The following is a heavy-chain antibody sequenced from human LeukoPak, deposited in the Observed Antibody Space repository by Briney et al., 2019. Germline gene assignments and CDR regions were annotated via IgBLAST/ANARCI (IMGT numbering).Heavy chain of an antibody. CDR2: INHSGST. V-gene: IGHV4-34*01. J-gene: IGHJ4*02. CDR3: ARRSVRGVIRY. CDR1: GGSFSGYY. Sequence: PSETLSLTCAVYGGSFSGYYWSWIRQPPGEGLEWIGEINHSGSTNYNPSLKSRVTISVDTSKNQFSLKLSSVTAADTAVYYCARRSVRGVIRYWGQGTLVTVSS. D-gene: IGHD3-10*01.